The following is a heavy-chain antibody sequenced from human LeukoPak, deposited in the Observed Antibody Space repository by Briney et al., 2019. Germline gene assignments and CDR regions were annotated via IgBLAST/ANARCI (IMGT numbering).Heavy chain of an antibody. CDR3: ARHISSGGTYAHFDY. CDR1: GFTFSSYA. CDR2: ISGSGGST. D-gene: IGHD1-26*01. Sequence: GGSLRLSCAASGFTFSSYAMSWVRQAPGKGLEWVSAISGSGGSTYYADSVKGRFTISRDNSKNTLYLQMNSLRAEDTAVYYCARHISSGGTYAHFDYWGQGTLVTVSS. V-gene: IGHV3-23*01. J-gene: IGHJ4*02.